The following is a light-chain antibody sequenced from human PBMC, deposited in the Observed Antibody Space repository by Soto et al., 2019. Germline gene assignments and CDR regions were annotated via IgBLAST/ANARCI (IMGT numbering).Light chain of an antibody. J-gene: IGKJ1*01. CDR3: QQGNTWPWT. Sequence: EIVLTQSPATLSLSPGERATLSCRASQSVGSSLAWYQQKLGQAPRLLIYAASDRATGIPGRFSGSGSGTDFTLIISSLEPEDFAFYYCQQGNTWPWTSGQGTQVDIK. CDR2: AAS. CDR1: QSVGSS. V-gene: IGKV3-11*01.